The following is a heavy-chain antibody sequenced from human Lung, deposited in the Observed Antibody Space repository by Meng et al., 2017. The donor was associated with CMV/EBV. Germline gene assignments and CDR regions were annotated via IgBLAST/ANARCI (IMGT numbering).Heavy chain of an antibody. J-gene: IGHJ4*02. V-gene: IGHV1-18*01. CDR2: FVNYVDT. CDR1: GYTFGSYG. CDR3: ASGTPGRSYCDY. D-gene: IGHD2-15*01. Sequence: VHLLQAGPEVKKPVASVRASCQASGYTFGSYGICWVRQAPGQGLEWMGWFVNYVDTYPAPKFQGRVTMTTDTHTNTAFMELRSLTSDDTAVYYCASGTPGRSYCDYWGQGTLVTVSS.